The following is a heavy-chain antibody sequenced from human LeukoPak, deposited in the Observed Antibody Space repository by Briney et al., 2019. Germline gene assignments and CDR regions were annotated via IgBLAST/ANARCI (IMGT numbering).Heavy chain of an antibody. Sequence: SETLSLTCTVSGVSISSSSYYWGWLRQPPGQGLEWIGNIYYSGSTYYNPSLKSRVTISVDTSKNHFSLKLSSVTAADTAVYYCARQTTGDGDYWGQGTLVTVSS. CDR1: GVSISSSSYY. CDR2: IYYSGST. V-gene: IGHV4-39*01. J-gene: IGHJ4*02. CDR3: ARQTTGDGDY. D-gene: IGHD7-27*01.